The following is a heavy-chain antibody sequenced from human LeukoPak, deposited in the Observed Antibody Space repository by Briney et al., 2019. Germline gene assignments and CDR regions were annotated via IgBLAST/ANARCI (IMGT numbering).Heavy chain of an antibody. CDR3: ARGYYDILTGYSHDAFDI. D-gene: IGHD3-9*01. V-gene: IGHV4-34*01. CDR2: VNHSGST. CDR1: GGSFSGYY. J-gene: IGHJ3*02. Sequence: SETLSLTCAVYGGSFSGYYWNWIRQPPGKGLEWIGEVNHSGSTNFNPSLKSRATISVDTSKKQFPLKVTSVTAADTAVYYCARGYYDILTGYSHDAFDIWGQGTMVTVSS.